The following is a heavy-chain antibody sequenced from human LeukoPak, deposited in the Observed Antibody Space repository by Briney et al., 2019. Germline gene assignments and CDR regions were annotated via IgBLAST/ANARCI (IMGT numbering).Heavy chain of an antibody. CDR1: GFTFSSYA. CDR3: AKEPQRAAAGTLDNWFDP. V-gene: IGHV3-23*01. Sequence: PGGSLRLSCAASGFTFSSYAMSWVRQAPGKGLEWVSAISGSGGSTYYADSVKGRFTISRDNSKNTLYLQMNSLRAEDTAVYYCAKEPQRAAAGTLDNWFDPWGQGTLVTVSS. CDR2: ISGSGGST. D-gene: IGHD6-13*01. J-gene: IGHJ5*02.